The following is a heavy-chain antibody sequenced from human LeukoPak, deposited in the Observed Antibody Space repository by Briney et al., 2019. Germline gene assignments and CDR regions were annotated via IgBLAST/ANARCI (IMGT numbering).Heavy chain of an antibody. D-gene: IGHD5-18*01. CDR2: ISSSGSTI. V-gene: IGHV3-48*03. J-gene: IGHJ4*02. CDR3: AGGVDTAMVLEL. CDR1: GFTFSSYE. Sequence: GSLRLSCAASGFTFSSYEMNWVRQAPGKGLEWVSYISSSGSTIYYADSVKGRFTISRDNAKNSLYLQMNSLRAEDTALYYCAGGVDTAMVLELWGQGTLVTVSS.